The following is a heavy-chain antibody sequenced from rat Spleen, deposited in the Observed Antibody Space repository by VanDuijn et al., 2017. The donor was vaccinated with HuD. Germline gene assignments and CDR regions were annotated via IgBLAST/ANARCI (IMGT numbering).Heavy chain of an antibody. V-gene: IGHV2S12*01. CDR3: SREEYRGNWGFDY. Sequence: QVQLKESGPGLVQPSQTLSLICTVSGFSLTSNGVSWVRQPPGKGLEWLAAVSSGGDTYYNSGIKSRLTISRHTSKSQVFLKMNSLEAGETGSYFCSREEYRGNWGFDYWGQGTLVTVSS. J-gene: IGHJ3*01. D-gene: IGHD1-5*01. CDR1: GFSLTSNG. CDR2: VSSGGDT.